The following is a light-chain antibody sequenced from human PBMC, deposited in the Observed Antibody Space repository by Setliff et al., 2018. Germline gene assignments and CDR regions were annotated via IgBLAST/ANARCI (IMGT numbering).Light chain of an antibody. V-gene: IGLV2-14*01. CDR3: TSYTSTFKYV. J-gene: IGLJ1*01. CDR2: DVT. Sequence: ALTQPASVSGSPGQSITISCTGTTSDVGGYNYVSWYQQHPGKAPKLMIYDVTNRPSGVSNRFSGSKSGNTASLTISGLQAEDEADYYCTSYTSTFKYVFGTGTKSPS. CDR1: TSDVGGYNY.